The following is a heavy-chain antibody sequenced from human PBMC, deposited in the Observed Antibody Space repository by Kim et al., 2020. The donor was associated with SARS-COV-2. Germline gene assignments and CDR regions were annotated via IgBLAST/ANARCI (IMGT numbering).Heavy chain of an antibody. D-gene: IGHD6-13*01. CDR2: IYYSGST. CDR1: GGSISSYY. CDR3: ARVVGSWYSNWFDP. Sequence: SETLSLTCTVSGGSISSYYWSWIRQPPGKGLEWIGYIYYSGSTNYNPSLKSRVTISVDTSKNQFSLKLSSVTTADTAVYYCARVVGSWYSNWFDPWGQGTLVTVSS. J-gene: IGHJ5*02. V-gene: IGHV4-59*01.